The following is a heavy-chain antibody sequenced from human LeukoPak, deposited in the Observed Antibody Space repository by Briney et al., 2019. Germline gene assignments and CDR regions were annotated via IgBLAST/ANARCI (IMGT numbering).Heavy chain of an antibody. CDR3: ARSRGGHGGFPGWFDS. Sequence: GGFLRLSCAASGFTVGTNYMSWVRQAPGKGLEWFSVLYSGGSTYYADSVKGRFTISGDNSKNTLYLQMNSLRAEDTAVYYCARSRGGHGGFPGWFDSWGQGTLVTVSS. J-gene: IGHJ5*01. D-gene: IGHD6-25*01. CDR1: GFTVGTNY. V-gene: IGHV3-66*01. CDR2: LYSGGST.